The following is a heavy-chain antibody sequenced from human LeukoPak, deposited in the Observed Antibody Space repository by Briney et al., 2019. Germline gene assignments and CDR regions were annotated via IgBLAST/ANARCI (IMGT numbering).Heavy chain of an antibody. D-gene: IGHD3-22*01. V-gene: IGHV3-74*01. CDR3: ARRVGSSESSYYFDY. CDR2: ISSDGSIT. CDR1: GFTFNIYW. Sequence: AGGSLRVSCAASGFTFNIYWMHWVRQAPGKGLVWVSLISSDGSITSYADSVKGRFTISRDNAKNTVYLQMNSLRVEDTAVYYCARRVGSSESSYYFDYWGQGTLVTVSS. J-gene: IGHJ4*02.